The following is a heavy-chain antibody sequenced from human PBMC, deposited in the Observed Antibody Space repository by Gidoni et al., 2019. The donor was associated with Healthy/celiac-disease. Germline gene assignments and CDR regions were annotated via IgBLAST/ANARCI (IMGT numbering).Heavy chain of an antibody. Sequence: VRQAPGKGLEWVSAISGSGGSTYYADSVKGRFTISRDNSKNTLYLQMNSLRAEDTAVYYCAKDFFRVVVAPDWGQGTLVTVSS. D-gene: IGHD3-22*01. CDR2: ISGSGGST. CDR3: AKDFFRVVVAPD. J-gene: IGHJ4*02. V-gene: IGHV3-23*01.